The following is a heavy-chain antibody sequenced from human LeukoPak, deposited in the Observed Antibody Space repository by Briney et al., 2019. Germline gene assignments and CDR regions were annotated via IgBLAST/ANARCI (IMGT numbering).Heavy chain of an antibody. CDR1: GGSFSGYY. D-gene: IGHD6-19*01. CDR2: INHSGST. Sequence: SETLSLTCAVYGGSFSGYYWSWIRQPPGKGLEWIGEINHSGSTNYNPSLKSRVTISVDTSKNQFSLKLSSVTAADTAVYYCARVRKQWLVQSSWFDPWGQGTLVTVSS. V-gene: IGHV4-34*01. J-gene: IGHJ5*02. CDR3: ARVRKQWLVQSSWFDP.